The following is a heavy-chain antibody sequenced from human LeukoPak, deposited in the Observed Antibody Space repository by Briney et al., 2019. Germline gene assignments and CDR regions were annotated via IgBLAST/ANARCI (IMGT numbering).Heavy chain of an antibody. CDR2: IYYSGST. D-gene: IGHD3-10*01. CDR3: ARQVTAWMDYYGSGSYSLDYYYYYMDV. J-gene: IGHJ6*03. V-gene: IGHV4-39*01. Sequence: KSSETLSLTCTVSGGSISSSSYYWGWIRQPPGKGLEWIGSIYYSGSTYYNPSLKSRVTISVDTSKNQFSLKLSSVTAADTAVYYCARQVTAWMDYYGSGSYSLDYYYYYMDVWGKGTTVTISS. CDR1: GGSISSSSYY.